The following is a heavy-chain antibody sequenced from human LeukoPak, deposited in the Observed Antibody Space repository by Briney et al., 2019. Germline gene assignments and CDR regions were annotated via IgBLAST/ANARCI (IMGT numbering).Heavy chain of an antibody. CDR3: ARGNVGTAMAPAWY. J-gene: IGHJ4*02. D-gene: IGHD5-18*01. CDR1: GFTFSSYW. Sequence: QAGGSLRLSCAASGFTFSSYWMSWVRQAPGKGLEWVANIKQDGSEKYYVDSVKGRFTISRDNAKNSLYLQMNSLRAEDTAVYYWARGNVGTAMAPAWYWGQGTLVTVSS. CDR2: IKQDGSEK. V-gene: IGHV3-7*01.